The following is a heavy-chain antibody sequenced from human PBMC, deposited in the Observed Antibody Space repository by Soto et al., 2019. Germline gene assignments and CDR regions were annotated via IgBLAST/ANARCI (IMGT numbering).Heavy chain of an antibody. D-gene: IGHD2-8*01. CDR1: GFTFSSYA. Sequence: QVQLLESGGGVVQPGRSLRLSCAASGFTFSSYAMHWVRQPPGKGLEWVAVVSNDGRNKFYADSVRGRFTISRDNSKNTLYRETDSLRVEDTAVFYCARGQHGLDHWGQGSLVLVSP. CDR3: ARGQHGLDH. CDR2: VSNDGRNK. V-gene: IGHV3-30-3*01. J-gene: IGHJ4*02.